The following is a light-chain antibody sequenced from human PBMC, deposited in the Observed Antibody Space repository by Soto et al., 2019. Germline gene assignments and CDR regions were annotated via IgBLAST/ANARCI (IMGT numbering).Light chain of an antibody. Sequence: DIVMTQSPLSLPVTPGEPASISCRSSQSLLHTDGYNYLDWFLQKPGQSPQLLIYVASNRASGVPDRFRGSGSGTDFTLKISRVEAEDVGVYYCMQSLQTPRTFGQGTKVEI. V-gene: IGKV2-28*01. CDR2: VAS. CDR1: QSLLHTDGYNY. CDR3: MQSLQTPRT. J-gene: IGKJ1*01.